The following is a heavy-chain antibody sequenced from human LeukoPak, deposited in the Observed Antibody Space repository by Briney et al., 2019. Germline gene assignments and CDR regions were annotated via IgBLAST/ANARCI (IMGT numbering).Heavy chain of an antibody. V-gene: IGHV4-59*01. J-gene: IGHJ4*02. CDR1: GGSISIYY. Sequence: SETLSLTCTVSGGSISIYYWGWIRHPPGKGLVWIGYIFHSGSTNSNPSLKSRVTISVDTSKNQFSLKLSSVTAADTAVYYCARSAFGDYSFDYWGQGTLVTVSS. D-gene: IGHD3-16*01. CDR2: IFHSGST. CDR3: ARSAFGDYSFDY.